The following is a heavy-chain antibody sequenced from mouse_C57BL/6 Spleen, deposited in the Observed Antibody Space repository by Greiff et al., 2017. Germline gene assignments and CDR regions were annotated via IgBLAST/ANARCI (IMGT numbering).Heavy chain of an antibody. CDR1: GYTFTGYW. D-gene: IGHD2-13*01. J-gene: IGHJ3*01. CDR2: ILPGSGGT. Sequence: QVQLQESGAELMKPGASVKLSCKATGYTFTGYWIEWVKQRPGHGLEWIGEILPGSGGTNYNEKFKGKATFTADTSSNTAYMQLSSLTAEDSAICYSEGDYGDPGFAYWGQGTLVTVSA. V-gene: IGHV1-9*01. CDR3: EGDYGDPGFAY.